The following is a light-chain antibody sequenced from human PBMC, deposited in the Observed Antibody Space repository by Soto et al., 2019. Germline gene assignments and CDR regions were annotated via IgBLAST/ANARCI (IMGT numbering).Light chain of an antibody. CDR3: QQCSNWPPLT. CDR1: QNINNY. J-gene: IGKJ4*01. V-gene: IGKV3-11*01. Sequence: EIVLTQSPATLSLSPGERATLSCRASQNINNYLAWYQQKPGQAPRLLIYDASNRATGIPARFSGSGSGTDFNLTISSLEPEDVAVYYCQQCSNWPPLTFGGGTKVEIK. CDR2: DAS.